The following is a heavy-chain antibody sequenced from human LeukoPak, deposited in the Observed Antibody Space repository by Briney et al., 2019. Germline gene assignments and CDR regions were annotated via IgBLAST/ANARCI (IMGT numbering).Heavy chain of an antibody. J-gene: IGHJ3*01. CDR3: ASGIAYYQPSKNALDF. CDR1: GVSISNAGYL. D-gene: IGHD2-2*01. V-gene: IGHV4-30-2*01. Sequence: SETLSLTCTVSGVSISNAGYLWSWIRQPPGKGLEYIGYIYDSEGTYYNPSLKSRVTVSVDRSKNQFSLKVYSVSAADTAVYYCASGIAYYQPSKNALDFWGQGTMVIVSS. CDR2: IYDSEGT.